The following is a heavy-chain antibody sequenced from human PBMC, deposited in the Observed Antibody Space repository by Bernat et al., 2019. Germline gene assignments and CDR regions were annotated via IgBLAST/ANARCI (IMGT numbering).Heavy chain of an antibody. CDR2: IWYDGSNK. CDR1: GFTFSSYG. V-gene: IGHV3-33*01. J-gene: IGHJ4*02. CDR3: ARGAYSSSWYGDY. D-gene: IGHD6-13*01. Sequence: QVQLVESGGGVVQPGRSLRLSCAASGFTFSSYGMHWVRQAPGKGLEWVAVIWYDGSNKYYADSVKGRFTISRDNSKNTLYLQMNSLRDEDTAVYYCARGAYSSSWYGDYWGQGTLVTVSS.